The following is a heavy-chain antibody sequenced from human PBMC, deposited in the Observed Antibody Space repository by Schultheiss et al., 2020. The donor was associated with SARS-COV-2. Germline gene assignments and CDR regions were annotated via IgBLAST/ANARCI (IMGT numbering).Heavy chain of an antibody. CDR3: ARGGSSGWYGVDYYGMDV. CDR2: IIPIFGIA. D-gene: IGHD6-19*01. Sequence: SVKVSCKASGGTFSSYAISWVRQAPGQGLEWMGRIIPIFGIANYAQKFQGRVTITADKSTSTAYMELSSLRSEDTAVYYCARGGSSGWYGVDYYGMDVWGQGTTVTVSS. J-gene: IGHJ6*02. CDR1: GGTFSSYA. V-gene: IGHV1-69*04.